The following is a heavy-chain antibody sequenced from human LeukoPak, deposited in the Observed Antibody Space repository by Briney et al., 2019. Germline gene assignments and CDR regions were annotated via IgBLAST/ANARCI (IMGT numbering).Heavy chain of an antibody. CDR1: GGSISSSSYY. CDR2: IYYSVST. J-gene: IGHJ6*03. V-gene: IGHV4-39*01. CDR3: ARNIAVAGRGDYMDV. D-gene: IGHD6-19*01. Sequence: PSETLSLTCTVSGGSISSSSYYWGWIRQPPGKGLEWIGSIYYSVSTYDNPSLKSRVTISVDTSKNQFSLKLSSVTAADTAVYYCARNIAVAGRGDYMDVWGKGTTVTISS.